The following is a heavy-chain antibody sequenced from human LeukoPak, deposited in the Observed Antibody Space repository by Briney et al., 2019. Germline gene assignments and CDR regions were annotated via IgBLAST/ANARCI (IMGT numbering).Heavy chain of an antibody. CDR1: GFTFDDYG. Sequence: PGGSLRLSCAASGFTFDDYGMSWVRQAPGKGLEWVSGINWNGGSTGYADSVKGRFTISRDNAKNSLYLQMNSLRAEDTALYYCARVLPPSSGWYDAFVIWGQGSMVTVSS. J-gene: IGHJ3*02. CDR3: ARVLPPSSGWYDAFVI. D-gene: IGHD6-19*01. V-gene: IGHV3-20*04. CDR2: INWNGGST.